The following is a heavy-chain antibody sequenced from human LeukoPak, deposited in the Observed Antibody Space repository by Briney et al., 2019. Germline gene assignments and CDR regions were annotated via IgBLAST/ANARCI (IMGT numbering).Heavy chain of an antibody. D-gene: IGHD1-26*01. CDR1: GGSISNRSYY. J-gene: IGHJ3*02. Sequence: SETLSLTCTISGGSISNRSYYWGWIRQPPGKGLEWIGSIYYSGSTYYNPSLESRVTISVDTSKSQSSLNVYFVTAADTAVYYCASLNPFSGRRNAFDIWGQGAMVTVSS. V-gene: IGHV4-39*07. CDR3: ASLNPFSGRRNAFDI. CDR2: IYYSGST.